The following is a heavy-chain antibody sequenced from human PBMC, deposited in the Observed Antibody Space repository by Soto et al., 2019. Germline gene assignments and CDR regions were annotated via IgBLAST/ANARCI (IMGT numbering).Heavy chain of an antibody. Sequence: QVQLVQSGAEVKKPGASVKISCKTSGYTFTSFYMHWVRQAPGQGLEWMGIINPSGGSTEYAQKFQGRVTMTRDTSTSTVYMELSSLRSDDTAVYYCARAPETFDYWGQGTLVTVSS. J-gene: IGHJ4*02. V-gene: IGHV1-46*01. CDR2: INPSGGST. CDR1: GYTFTSFY. CDR3: ARAPETFDY.